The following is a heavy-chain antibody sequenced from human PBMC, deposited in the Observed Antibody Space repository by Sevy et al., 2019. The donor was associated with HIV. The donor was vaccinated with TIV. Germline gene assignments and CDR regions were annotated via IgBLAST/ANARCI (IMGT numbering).Heavy chain of an antibody. V-gene: IGHV4-30-2*01. CDR3: ARVVGYSSSWHWFDP. Sequence: SETLSLTCAVSGGSINSGGYSWSWIRQPPGKGLEWIGYIYHSGSTYYNPSLKSRVTISVDRSKNQFSLKLSSVTAADTAVYYCARVVGYSSSWHWFDPWGQGTLVTVSS. CDR1: GGSINSGGYS. CDR2: IYHSGST. J-gene: IGHJ5*02. D-gene: IGHD6-13*01.